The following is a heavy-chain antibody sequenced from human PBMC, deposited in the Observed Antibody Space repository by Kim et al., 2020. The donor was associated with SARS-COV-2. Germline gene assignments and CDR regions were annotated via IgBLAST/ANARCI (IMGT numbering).Heavy chain of an antibody. CDR1: GFTFSNFY. CDR2: ISSDGGST. Sequence: GGSLRLSCAASGFTFSNFYMHWVRQAPGKGLEYVSAISSDGGSTYYANSVKGRFTVSRDNSKNTLYLQMGSLRADDMAVYYCARGRYSGYEVPFDYWGQGTLVTVSS. D-gene: IGHD5-12*01. J-gene: IGHJ4*02. V-gene: IGHV3-64*01. CDR3: ARGRYSGYEVPFDY.